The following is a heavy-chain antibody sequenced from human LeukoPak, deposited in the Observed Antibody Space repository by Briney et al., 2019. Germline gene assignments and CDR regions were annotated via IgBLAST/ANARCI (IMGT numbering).Heavy chain of an antibody. D-gene: IGHD3-16*01. J-gene: IGHJ6*02. CDR3: ATEIHGGFYYYYGMDV. V-gene: IGHV1-46*01. CDR2: INPSGGST. Sequence: GASVKVSCKASGYTFTSYYMHWVRQAPGQGLEWMGIINPSGGSTSYAQKFQGRVTMTRDTSTSTVYMELSSLRSEDTAVYYCATEIHGGFYYYYGMDVWGQGTTVTVSS. CDR1: GYTFTSYY.